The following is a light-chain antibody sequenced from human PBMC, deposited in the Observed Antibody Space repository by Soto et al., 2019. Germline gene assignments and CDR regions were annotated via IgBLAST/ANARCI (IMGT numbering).Light chain of an antibody. Sequence: EIVMTQSPATLSVSPGERATLSCRASQSISNKLVWYQQKLGQAPWLLIYGASTRATGIPARFSGSGSGTEFTLTINSLQSEDFAVYYCQQYNSWSPITFGQGTRLENK. CDR1: QSISNK. CDR3: QQYNSWSPIT. V-gene: IGKV3-15*01. CDR2: GAS. J-gene: IGKJ5*01.